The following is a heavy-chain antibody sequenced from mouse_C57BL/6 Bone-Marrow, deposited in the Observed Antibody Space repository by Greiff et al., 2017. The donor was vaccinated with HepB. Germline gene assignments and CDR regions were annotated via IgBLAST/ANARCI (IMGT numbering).Heavy chain of an antibody. Sequence: VKLQESGAELVRPGTSVKMSCKASGYTFTNYWIGWAKQRPGHGLEWIGDIYPGGGYTNYNEKFKGKATLTADKSSSTAYMQFSSLTSEDSAIYYCARLSSSYGSFGYWGQGTTLTVSS. CDR1: GYTFTNYW. J-gene: IGHJ2*01. CDR3: ARLSSSYGSFGY. CDR2: IYPGGGYT. V-gene: IGHV1-63*01. D-gene: IGHD1-1*01.